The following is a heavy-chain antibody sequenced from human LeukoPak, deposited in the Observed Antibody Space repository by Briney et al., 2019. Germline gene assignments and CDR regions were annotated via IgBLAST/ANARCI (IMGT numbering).Heavy chain of an antibody. CDR1: EFAFSSYW. J-gene: IGHJ3*02. Sequence: GGSLRLSCAASEFAFSSYWMSWVRQAPGKGLEWVANIKQDGSEKYYVDSVKGRFTISRDNAKNSLYLQMNSLRAEDTAVYFCASGRVVTAIHAFDIWGQGTMVTVSS. CDR2: IKQDGSEK. CDR3: ASGRVVTAIHAFDI. V-gene: IGHV3-7*01. D-gene: IGHD2-21*02.